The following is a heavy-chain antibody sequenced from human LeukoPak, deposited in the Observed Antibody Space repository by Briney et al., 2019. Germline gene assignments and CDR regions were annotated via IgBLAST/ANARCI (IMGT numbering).Heavy chain of an antibody. D-gene: IGHD6-13*01. CDR3: ARQGFGITAARRGLDWFDP. V-gene: IGHV4-34*01. Sequence: SETLSLTCAVYGGSFSGYYWSWIRQPPGKGLEWIGEINHSGSTNYNPSLKSRVTISVDTSKNQFSLKLSSVTAADTAVYYCARQGFGITAARRGLDWFDPWGQGTLVTVSS. CDR1: GGSFSGYY. J-gene: IGHJ5*02. CDR2: INHSGST.